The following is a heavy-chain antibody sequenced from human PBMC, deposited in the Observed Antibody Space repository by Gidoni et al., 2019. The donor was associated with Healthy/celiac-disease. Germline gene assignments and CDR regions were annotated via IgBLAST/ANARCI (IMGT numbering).Heavy chain of an antibody. CDR3: AKKRAGNYPLDF. J-gene: IGHJ4*02. D-gene: IGHD3-16*02. V-gene: IGHV3-23*01. CDR1: GSTFTSYS. Sequence: EVQLLESGGGLVQPGGSLRLSCAASGSTFTSYSISWVRQAPGRGLEWVSVISNTGETTFYADSVKGRFSISRDNSKNTVYLQMNSLRAEDTAVYHCAKKRAGNYPLDFWGQGTVVTVSS. CDR2: ISNTGETT.